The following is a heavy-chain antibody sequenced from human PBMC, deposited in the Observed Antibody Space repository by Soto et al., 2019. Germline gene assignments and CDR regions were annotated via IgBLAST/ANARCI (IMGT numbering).Heavy chain of an antibody. CDR1: GFTFSSYA. CDR2: ISGSGGSI. Sequence: EVQLLESGGGLVQPGGSLRLSCAASGFTFSSYAMSWVRQAPGKGLEWVSAISGSGGSIYYADSVKGRFTISRDNSKNTLYPQMNSLSAEDTAVYYCIAYGDYVFAYHFDYWGQGTLVTVSS. V-gene: IGHV3-23*01. J-gene: IGHJ4*02. D-gene: IGHD4-17*01. CDR3: IAYGDYVFAYHFDY.